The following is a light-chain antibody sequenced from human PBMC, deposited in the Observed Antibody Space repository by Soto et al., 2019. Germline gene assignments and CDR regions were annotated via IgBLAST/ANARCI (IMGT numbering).Light chain of an antibody. V-gene: IGKV3-11*01. Sequence: EIVLTQSPATLSSLPRDGVTLCFRASQAVNTRLAWYQHKPGQAPRLLIYLASNRAAGVPARFSGSGSGTDFTLTISDVEPEDFAVYYCHQRKSWPRTFGQGTKVDI. CDR1: QAVNTR. CDR2: LAS. J-gene: IGKJ1*01. CDR3: HQRKSWPRT.